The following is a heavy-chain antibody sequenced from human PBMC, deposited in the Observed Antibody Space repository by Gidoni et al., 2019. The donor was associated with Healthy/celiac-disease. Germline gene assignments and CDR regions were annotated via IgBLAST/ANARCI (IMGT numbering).Heavy chain of an antibody. D-gene: IGHD2-15*01. CDR1: GFTFSSYA. CDR3: ARDLGDIVGGGVEQNYYYGMDV. V-gene: IGHV3-30*04. CDR2: ISYDGSNK. J-gene: IGHJ6*02. Sequence: QVQLVESGGGVVQPGRSLRLSCAASGFTFSSYAMHWVRQAPGKGLEWVAVISYDGSNKYYADSVKGRFTISRDNSKNTLYLQMNSLRAEDTAVYYCARDLGDIVGGGVEQNYYYGMDVWGQGTTVTVSS.